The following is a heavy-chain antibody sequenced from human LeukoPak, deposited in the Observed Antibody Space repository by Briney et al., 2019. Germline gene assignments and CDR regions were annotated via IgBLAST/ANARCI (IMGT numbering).Heavy chain of an antibody. D-gene: IGHD2-21*01. V-gene: IGHV3-23*01. CDR2: ISGSGGST. CDR3: XXXXXILVGHFDY. J-gene: IGHJ4*02. Sequence: GGSLRLSCAASGFTFSSYAMSWVRQAPGKGLEWVSAISGSGGSTYYADSVKGRFTISRDNSKNTLYLQMNSLRAEDTAVYYXXXXXXILVGHFDYWGQGTLVTVSS. CDR1: GFTFSSYA.